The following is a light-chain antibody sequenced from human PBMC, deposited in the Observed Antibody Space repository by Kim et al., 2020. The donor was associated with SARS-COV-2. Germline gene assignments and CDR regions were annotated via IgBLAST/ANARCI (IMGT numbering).Light chain of an antibody. CDR2: GAS. CDR3: QQYGSSLYT. V-gene: IGKV3-20*01. Sequence: LSPGERATLSCRASQSVSSSYLAWYQQKPGQAPRLLIYGASSRATGIQDRFSGSGSGTDFTLTISRLEPEDFAVYYCQQYGSSLYTFGQGTKLE. CDR1: QSVSSSY. J-gene: IGKJ2*01.